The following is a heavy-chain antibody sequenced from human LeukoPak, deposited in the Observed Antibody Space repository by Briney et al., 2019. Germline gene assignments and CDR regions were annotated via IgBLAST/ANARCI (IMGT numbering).Heavy chain of an antibody. CDR2: IRYDGSHK. J-gene: IGHJ4*02. D-gene: IGHD3-22*01. Sequence: GGSLRLSCAVSGFTFSDYPMHWVRQAPGKGLEWVAFIRYDGSHKLYADSVKGRFSISRDNARKTLYLQMNSLRAEDTAVYYCAKLVIYDSSGYSDYWGQGALITVSS. CDR3: AKLVIYDSSGYSDY. CDR1: GFTFSDYP. V-gene: IGHV3-30*02.